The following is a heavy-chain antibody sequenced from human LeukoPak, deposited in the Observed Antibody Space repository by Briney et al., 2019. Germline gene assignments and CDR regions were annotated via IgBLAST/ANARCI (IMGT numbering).Heavy chain of an antibody. J-gene: IGHJ6*03. D-gene: IGHD6-13*01. CDR3: ARDKRIAAAGTLNYYYMDV. V-gene: IGHV1-2*02. CDR2: INPNSGGT. CDR1: GYTFTGYY. Sequence: GASVKVSCKASGYTFTGYYMHWVRQAPGQGLEWMGWINPNSGGTNYAQKFQGRVTMTRDTSISTAYMELSRMRSDDTAVYYCARDKRIAAAGTLNYYYMDVWGKGTTVTISS.